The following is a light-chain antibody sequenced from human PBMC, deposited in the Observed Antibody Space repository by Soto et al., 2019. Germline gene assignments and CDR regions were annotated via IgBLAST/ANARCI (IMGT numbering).Light chain of an antibody. J-gene: IGLJ1*01. CDR2: DVS. V-gene: IGLV2-14*01. CDR1: SSDVGGYNY. Sequence: QSALTQPASVSGSPGQSITIFCTGTSSDVGGYNYVSWYQQHPGKAPKLMICDVSNRPSGVSNRFSGSKSGNTASLTISGLQAEDEADYYCSSYTSSSTTYVFGTGTKVTVL. CDR3: SSYTSSSTTYV.